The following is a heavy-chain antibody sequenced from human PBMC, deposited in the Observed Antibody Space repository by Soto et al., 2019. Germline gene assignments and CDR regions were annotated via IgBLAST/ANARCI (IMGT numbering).Heavy chain of an antibody. CDR2: IYYSGST. D-gene: IGHD6-13*01. CDR1: GGSISSYY. V-gene: IGHV4-59*01. Sequence: QVQLQESGPGLVKPSETLSLTCTVSGGSISSYYWSWIRQPPGKGLEWSGYIYYSGSTNYNPSLKSRVTISVPTSKYQFSLKLSSVPAADTAVYYCAREVYSSSWYAGGAFDIWGQGTMVTVSS. J-gene: IGHJ3*02. CDR3: AREVYSSSWYAGGAFDI.